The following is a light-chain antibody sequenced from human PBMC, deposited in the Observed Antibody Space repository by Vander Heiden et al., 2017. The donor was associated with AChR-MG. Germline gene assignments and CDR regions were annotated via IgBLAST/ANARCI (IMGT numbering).Light chain of an antibody. J-gene: IGKJ1*01. CDR1: RPVAANY. V-gene: IGKV3-20*01. Sequence: IVLTQSPGTLSLSPGERGTLSCRASRPVAANYLAWYQQKPGQAPTLVISGASNRPTGVPDRFSGTGSGTDFTLTIDSLEPEDCAIYYCHQYATAPWTFGQGTKVE. CDR3: HQYATAPWT. CDR2: GAS.